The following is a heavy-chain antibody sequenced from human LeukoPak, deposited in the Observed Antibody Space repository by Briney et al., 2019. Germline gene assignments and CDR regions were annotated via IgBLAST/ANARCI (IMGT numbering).Heavy chain of an antibody. D-gene: IGHD6-19*01. V-gene: IGHV5-51*01. CDR1: GYSFISYW. CDR3: ARFRRVGGWYGEVH. J-gene: IGHJ1*01. Sequence: GESLKISCKASGYSFISYWIGWVRQTPGKGLEWMGIIYSGDSDTRYSPSFQGQVTISVDKSITTAYLQWSSLKASDTAVYYCARFRRVGGWYGEVHWGQGTLLTVSS. CDR2: IYSGDSDT.